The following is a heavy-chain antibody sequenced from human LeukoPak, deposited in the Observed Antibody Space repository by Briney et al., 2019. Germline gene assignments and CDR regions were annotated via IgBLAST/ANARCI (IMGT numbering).Heavy chain of an antibody. J-gene: IGHJ6*03. Sequence: PSQTLSLTCAVSGGSISSGGYSWSWIRQPPGKGLEWIGYIYHSGSTYYNPSLKSRVTISVDRSKNQFSLKLSSVTAADTAVYYCASGGGSYQMGGYYYYYYMDVWGKGTTVTVSS. CDR1: GGSISSGGYS. CDR3: ASGGGSYQMGGYYYYYYMDV. D-gene: IGHD1-26*01. V-gene: IGHV4-30-2*01. CDR2: IYHSGST.